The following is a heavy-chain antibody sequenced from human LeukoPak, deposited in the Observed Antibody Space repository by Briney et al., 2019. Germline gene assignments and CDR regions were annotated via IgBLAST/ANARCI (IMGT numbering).Heavy chain of an antibody. CDR2: INWNGGST. Sequence: GGSLRLSCAASGFTFDDYGMSWVRQAPGKGLEWVSGINWNGGSTGYADSVKGRFTISRDNAKNSLYLQMNSLRAEDTALYYCAKWTFLLYGSGSIRSFDYWGQGTLVTVSS. CDR1: GFTFDDYG. D-gene: IGHD3-10*01. J-gene: IGHJ4*02. CDR3: AKWTFLLYGSGSIRSFDY. V-gene: IGHV3-20*04.